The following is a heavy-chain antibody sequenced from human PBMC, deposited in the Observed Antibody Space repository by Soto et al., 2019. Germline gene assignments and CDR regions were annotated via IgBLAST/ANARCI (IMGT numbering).Heavy chain of an antibody. Sequence: PGGSLRLSCAASGFTFSSYSMSWVRQAPGKGLEWVSGISAIGGSTHYADSVMGRFTISRDNSKNTLYLQMNSLRAEDTAVYYCAKDYSVTMIVVAPDAFDIWGQGTMVTVSS. D-gene: IGHD3-22*01. CDR3: AKDYSVTMIVVAPDAFDI. J-gene: IGHJ3*02. V-gene: IGHV3-23*01. CDR1: GFTFSSYS. CDR2: ISAIGGST.